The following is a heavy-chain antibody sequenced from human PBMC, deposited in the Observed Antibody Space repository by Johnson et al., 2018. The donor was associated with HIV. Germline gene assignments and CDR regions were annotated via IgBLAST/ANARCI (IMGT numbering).Heavy chain of an antibody. Sequence: FTISRDNSKNTLYLQMNSLRAEDTAVYYCAREYCSSTSCRDAFDIWGQGTMVTVSS. J-gene: IGHJ3*02. V-gene: IGHV3-30*07. D-gene: IGHD2-2*01. CDR3: AREYCSSTSCRDAFDI.